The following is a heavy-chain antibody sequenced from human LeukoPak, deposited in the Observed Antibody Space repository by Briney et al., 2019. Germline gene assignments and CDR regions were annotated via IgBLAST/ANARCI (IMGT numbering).Heavy chain of an antibody. CDR1: GYSISSGYY. CDR2: IYHSGST. V-gene: IGHV4-38-2*02. Sequence: SETLSLTCTVSGYSISSGYYWGWIRQPPGKGLEWIGSIYHSGSTYYNPSLKSRVTISVDTSKNQFSLKLSSVTAADTAVYYCASRIAAAGTGIDYWGQGTLVTVSS. D-gene: IGHD6-13*01. CDR3: ASRIAAAGTGIDY. J-gene: IGHJ4*02.